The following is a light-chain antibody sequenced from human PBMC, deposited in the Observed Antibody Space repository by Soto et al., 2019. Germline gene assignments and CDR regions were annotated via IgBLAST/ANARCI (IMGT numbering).Light chain of an antibody. CDR2: GAS. Sequence: EIVLTQSQPTLSVSPGERANLXWTASQSVSSNLAWYQQKPGQAPRLLIYGASTRATGIPARFSGSGSGTEFTLTISSLQSEDFAVYYCQQYNNWPPITFGQGTRLEIK. CDR3: QQYNNWPPIT. J-gene: IGKJ5*01. CDR1: QSVSSN. V-gene: IGKV3-15*01.